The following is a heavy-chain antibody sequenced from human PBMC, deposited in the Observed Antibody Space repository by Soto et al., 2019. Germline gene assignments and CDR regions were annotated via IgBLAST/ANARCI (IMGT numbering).Heavy chain of an antibody. CDR3: GAATGAY. J-gene: IGHJ4*02. CDR2: ISRSSSYI. CDR1: GFTFSSYT. D-gene: IGHD2-15*01. Sequence: EVQLVESGGGLVKPGGFLRLSCAASGFTFSSYTMNWVRQAPGKGLEWVSSISRSSSYIYFADSVKGRFTISRDNAKNSLYLQMNSLRAEDTAVYYCGAATGAYWGQGTLVTVSS. V-gene: IGHV3-21*01.